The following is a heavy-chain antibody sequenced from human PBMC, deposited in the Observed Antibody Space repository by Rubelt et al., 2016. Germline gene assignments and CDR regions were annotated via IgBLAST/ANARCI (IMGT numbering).Heavy chain of an antibody. V-gene: IGHV1-8*01. J-gene: IGHJ4*02. D-gene: IGHD6-19*01. CDR3: ARGRSSRYPFDF. CDR2: NSGNT. Sequence: NSGNTGYAQKFHGRVTMTRDKSINTAYMELSSLRFDDTAVYYCARGRSSRYPFDFWGQGTLVTVSS.